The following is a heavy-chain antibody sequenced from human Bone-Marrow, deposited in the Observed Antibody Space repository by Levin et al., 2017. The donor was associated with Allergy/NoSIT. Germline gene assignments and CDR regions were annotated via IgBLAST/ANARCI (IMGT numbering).Heavy chain of an antibody. CDR1: GLTFSSYS. CDR3: AILMTTVTTDY. V-gene: IGHV3-48*01. Sequence: GGSLRLSCVGSGLTFSSYSMNWVRQAPGKGLEWISYISSSSSTVHYADSVKGRFTISRDNANNSLYLQMNTLRVEDTAVYYCAILMTTVTTDYWGQGTLVAVSS. D-gene: IGHD4-17*01. J-gene: IGHJ4*02. CDR2: ISSSSSTV.